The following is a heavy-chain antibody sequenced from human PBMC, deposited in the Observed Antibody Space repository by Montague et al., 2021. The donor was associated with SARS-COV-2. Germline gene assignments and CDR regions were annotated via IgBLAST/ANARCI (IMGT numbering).Heavy chain of an antibody. CDR2: INHSGST. J-gene: IGHJ4*02. V-gene: IGHV4-34*01. CDR1: GGSFSGYY. Sequence: ETLSLTCAVYGGSFSGYYWSWIRQPPGKGLEWIGEINHSGSTNYNPSLKSRVTISVDTSKNQFSLKLNSVTAADTAVYYCARGGVTIFGVVITGKGLFRYWGQGALVTVPS. CDR3: ARGGVTIFGVVITGKGLFRY. D-gene: IGHD3-3*01.